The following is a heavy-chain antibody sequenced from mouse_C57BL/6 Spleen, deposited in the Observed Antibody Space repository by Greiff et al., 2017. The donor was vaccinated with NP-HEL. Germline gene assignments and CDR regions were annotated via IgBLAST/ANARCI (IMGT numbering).Heavy chain of an antibody. CDR1: GYAFTNYL. J-gene: IGHJ3*01. CDR2: INPGSGGT. Sequence: VQLQQSGAELVRPGTSVKVSCKASGYAFTNYLIEWVKQRPGQGLEWIGVINPGSGGTNYNEKFKGKATLTADKSSSTAYMQLSSLTSEDSAVYFCARYSINRGFAYWGQGTLVTVSA. D-gene: IGHD2-5*01. V-gene: IGHV1-54*01. CDR3: ARYSINRGFAY.